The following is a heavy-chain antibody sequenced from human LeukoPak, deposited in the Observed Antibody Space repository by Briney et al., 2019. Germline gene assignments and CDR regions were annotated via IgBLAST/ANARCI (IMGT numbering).Heavy chain of an antibody. D-gene: IGHD3-22*01. Sequence: GGSLRLSCAASGFTFSSYAMSWVRQAPGKGLEWVSAISGSGGSTYYADSVKGRFTISRDNAKNTLYLQMNSLRAEDTAVYYCAKEGAPTMIVVVIGEFDYWGQGTLVTVSS. CDR2: ISGSGGST. CDR3: AKEGAPTMIVVVIGEFDY. CDR1: GFTFSSYA. V-gene: IGHV3-23*01. J-gene: IGHJ4*02.